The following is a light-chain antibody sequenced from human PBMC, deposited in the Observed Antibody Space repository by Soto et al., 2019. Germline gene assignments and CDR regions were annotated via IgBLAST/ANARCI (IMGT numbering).Light chain of an antibody. V-gene: IGKV1-5*03. CDR2: KAS. Sequence: DIQMTQSPSTLSASVGDRVTITCRASQRISSWLAWYQQKPGTAPKLLIYKASTLESGVPSRFSGSGSVTEFTLTISSLQPDDFATYYCQQYNSYLYTFGQGTKLEI. CDR1: QRISSW. CDR3: QQYNSYLYT. J-gene: IGKJ2*01.